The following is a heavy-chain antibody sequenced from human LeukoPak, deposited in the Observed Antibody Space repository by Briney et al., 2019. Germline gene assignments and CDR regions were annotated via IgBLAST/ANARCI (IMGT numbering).Heavy chain of an antibody. V-gene: IGHV4-39*01. CDR3: ARGRRGSSSSRRYYYYGMDV. J-gene: IGHJ6*02. CDR1: GGSISSSCYY. Sequence: SETLSLTCAVSGGSISSSCYYWGWIRQPPGKGLEWIGNIFYSGSTYYNASLKSRVTISVDTSKNQFSLKLSSVTAADTAVYYCARGRRGSSSSRRYYYYGMDVWGQGTTVTVSS. D-gene: IGHD6-6*01. CDR2: IFYSGST.